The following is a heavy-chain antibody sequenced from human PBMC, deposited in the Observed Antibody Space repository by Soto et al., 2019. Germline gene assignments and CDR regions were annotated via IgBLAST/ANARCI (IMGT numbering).Heavy chain of an antibody. D-gene: IGHD2-2*01. V-gene: IGHV4-59*01. J-gene: IGHJ5*02. CDR3: AREGDLGYCSSTSCIWFDP. Sequence: SETLSLTCTVSCGSISSYYWSWIRQPPGKGLEWIGYIYYSGSTNYNPSLKSRVTISVDTSKNQFSLKLSSVTAADTAVYYCAREGDLGYCSSTSCIWFDPWGQGTLVTV. CDR2: IYYSGST. CDR1: CGSISSYY.